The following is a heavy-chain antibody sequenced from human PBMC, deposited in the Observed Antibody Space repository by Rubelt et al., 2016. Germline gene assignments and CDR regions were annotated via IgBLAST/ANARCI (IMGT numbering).Heavy chain of an antibody. Sequence: EVQLVESGGGLVQPGGSLRLSCAASGFIFGNYGMNWVRQAPGKGLQWVSYIRSDSSTIYYVDSVRGRFTISRDNARNSLFLQMNSLRVEDTAVYYCARDSDGGSTLWRLLNFWGQGTLVTVSS. J-gene: IGHJ4*02. CDR1: GFIFGNYG. CDR2: IRSDSSTI. V-gene: IGHV3-48*04. CDR3: ARDSDGGSTLWRLLNF. D-gene: IGHD1-26*01.